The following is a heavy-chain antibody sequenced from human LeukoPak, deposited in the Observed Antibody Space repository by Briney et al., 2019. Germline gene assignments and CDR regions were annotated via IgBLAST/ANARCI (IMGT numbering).Heavy chain of an antibody. D-gene: IGHD6-13*01. J-gene: IGHJ4*02. CDR3: AKDVGGWAAAGNFDY. CDR2: ISGSGGST. V-gene: IGHV3-23*01. CDR1: GFTFRSYA. Sequence: GGSLRLSCAASGFTFRSYAMSWVRQAPGKGLEWVSAISGSGGSTYYADSVKGRFTISRDNSKNTLYLQMNSLRAEDTAVYYCAKDVGGWAAAGNFDYWGQGTLVTVSS.